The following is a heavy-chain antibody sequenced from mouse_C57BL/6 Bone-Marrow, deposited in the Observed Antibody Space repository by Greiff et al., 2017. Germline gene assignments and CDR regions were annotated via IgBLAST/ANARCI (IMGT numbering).Heavy chain of an antibody. D-gene: IGHD1-1*01. V-gene: IGHV1-15*01. J-gene: IGHJ2*01. CDR1: GYTFTDYE. CDR2: IYPETGGT. Sequence: VQLQQSGAELVRPGASVTLSCKASGYTFTDYEMHWVKQTPVHGLEWIGAIYPETGGTAYNQKFKGKAILTADKSSSPAYMELRSLTSEDSAVYYCTGDGLDYWGQGTTLTVSS. CDR3: TGDGLDY.